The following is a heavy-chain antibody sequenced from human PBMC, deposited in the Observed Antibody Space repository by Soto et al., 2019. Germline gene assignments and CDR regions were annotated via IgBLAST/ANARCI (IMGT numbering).Heavy chain of an antibody. D-gene: IGHD6-19*01. J-gene: IGHJ4*02. CDR2: LSGSGGST. CDR1: GFTFSSYA. V-gene: IGHV3-23*01. Sequence: EVQLLESGGGLVQPGESLRLSCAASGFTFSSYAMSWVRQAPGKGLEWVSTLSGSGGSTHYADSVKGQFTISRDNYKNMLYLQVNSLRAEDTAVYYCAKSIVAVAGPVDYWGQGTLVTVSS. CDR3: AKSIVAVAGPVDY.